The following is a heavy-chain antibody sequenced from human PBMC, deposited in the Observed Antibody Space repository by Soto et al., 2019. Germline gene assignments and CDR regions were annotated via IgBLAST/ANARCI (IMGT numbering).Heavy chain of an antibody. CDR1: GFTFIDYY. Sequence: PGGSLRLSCAASGFTFIDYYMSWIRQAPGKGLEWVSYISSSGSTIYYADSVKGRFTISRDNAKNSLYLQMNSLRAEDTAVYYCAREVSSGVVPAAMIGRYYYYYMDVWGKGTTVTVSS. CDR3: AREVSSGVVPAAMIGRYYYYYMDV. V-gene: IGHV3-11*01. D-gene: IGHD2-2*01. J-gene: IGHJ6*03. CDR2: ISSSGSTI.